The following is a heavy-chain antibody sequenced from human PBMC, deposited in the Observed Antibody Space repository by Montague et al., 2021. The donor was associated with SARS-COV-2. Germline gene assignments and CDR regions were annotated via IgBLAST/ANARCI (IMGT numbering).Heavy chain of an antibody. CDR3: ARGLYNWNYEHWFDT. V-gene: IGHV4-39*01. J-gene: IGHJ5*02. CDR1: GGSVGSSHYY. Sequence: SETLSLTYTVSGGSVGSSHYYWAWTRQPPGKGLEWIGTIYYSGSTYYNPSPRSRVTIDVDASTNQFSLKLHSVAAADTAVYFCARGLYNWNYEHWFDTWGQGTLVTVSS. CDR2: IYYSGST. D-gene: IGHD1-7*01.